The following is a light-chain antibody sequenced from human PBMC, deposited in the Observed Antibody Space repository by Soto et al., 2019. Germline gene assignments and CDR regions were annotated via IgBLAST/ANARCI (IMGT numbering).Light chain of an antibody. Sequence: SALTQPRSVSGSPGQSVTISCTGTSSDVGGYNYVSWYLQHPGKAPKVMIYDVSKRPSGVPDRFSGSNSGDTATLTIRRVEAGDEADYYCHVWDSSSDHYVFGTGTKVTVL. J-gene: IGLJ1*01. CDR2: DVS. CDR3: HVWDSSSDHYV. CDR1: SSDVGGYNY. V-gene: IGLV2-11*01.